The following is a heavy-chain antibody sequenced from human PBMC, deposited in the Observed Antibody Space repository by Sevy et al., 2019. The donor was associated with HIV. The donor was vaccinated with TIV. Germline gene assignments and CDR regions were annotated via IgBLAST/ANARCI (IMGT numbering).Heavy chain of an antibody. CDR2: ISYEGSNK. J-gene: IGHJ4*02. CDR3: ARRDYYDRALDY. CDR1: GFPSVSYA. V-gene: IGHV3-30-3*01. Sequence: GGPLRLSCPASGFPSVSYAIHWFRRAPARGLEWGAVISYEGSNKYYADSVKGRFTISRDNSKNTLYLQMNSLRAEDTAVYYCARRDYYDRALDYWGQGTLVTVSS. D-gene: IGHD3-10*02.